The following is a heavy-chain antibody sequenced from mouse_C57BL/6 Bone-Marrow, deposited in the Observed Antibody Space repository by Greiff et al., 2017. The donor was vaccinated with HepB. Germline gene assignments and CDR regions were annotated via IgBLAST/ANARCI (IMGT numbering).Heavy chain of an antibody. CDR1: GFTFSSYG. CDR2: ISSGGSYT. D-gene: IGHD1-1*01. Sequence: EVKLEESGGDLVKPGGSLKLSCAASGFTFSSYGMSWVRQTPDKRLEWVATISSGGSYTYYPDSVKGRFTISRDNAKNTLYLQMCSLKSEDTAMYYCARQIYYYGSSVWGTGTTVTVSS. J-gene: IGHJ1*03. V-gene: IGHV5-6*02. CDR3: ARQIYYYGSSV.